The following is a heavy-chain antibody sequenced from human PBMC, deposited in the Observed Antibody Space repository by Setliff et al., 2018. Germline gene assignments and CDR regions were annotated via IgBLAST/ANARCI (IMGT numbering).Heavy chain of an antibody. CDR1: GGSISRHY. CDR2: IYYSGSP. J-gene: IGHJ4*02. Sequence: SETLSLTCPVSGGSISRHYGSWLRKPPGQGLEWIGYIYYSGSPNYNPSLKRRVTISVDTSKNQFSLKLSSVTAAVTAVYYCARANSAAAGIFDYWGQGTLVTVSS. CDR3: ARANSAAAGIFDY. V-gene: IGHV4-59*11. D-gene: IGHD6-13*01.